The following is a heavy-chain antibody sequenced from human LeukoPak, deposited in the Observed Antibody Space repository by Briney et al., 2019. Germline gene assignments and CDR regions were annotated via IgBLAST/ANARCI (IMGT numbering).Heavy chain of an antibody. V-gene: IGHV3-20*04. Sequence: PGGSLRLSCAASGFTFDDYGMSWVRQAPGKGLEWVSGINWNGGSTGYADSVKGRFTISRDNAKNSLYLQTSSLRAEDTALYYCAREIEADGSVGFDYWGQGTLVTVSS. D-gene: IGHD3-10*01. CDR2: INWNGGST. CDR3: AREIEADGSVGFDY. CDR1: GFTFDDYG. J-gene: IGHJ4*02.